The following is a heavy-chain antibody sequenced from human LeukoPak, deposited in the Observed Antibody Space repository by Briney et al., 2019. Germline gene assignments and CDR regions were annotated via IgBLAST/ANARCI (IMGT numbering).Heavy chain of an antibody. Sequence: SETLSLTCTVSGGSISSSSYYWGWIRQPPGKGREWIGTIYHSGSTYYNPSLKSRVTISVDTSKNQFSLKLSSVTAADTAVYYCASLCSGGSCYLESGWFDPWGQGTLVTVSS. CDR3: ASLCSGGSCYLESGWFDP. CDR1: GGSISSSSYY. CDR2: IYHSGST. D-gene: IGHD2-15*01. V-gene: IGHV4-39*07. J-gene: IGHJ5*02.